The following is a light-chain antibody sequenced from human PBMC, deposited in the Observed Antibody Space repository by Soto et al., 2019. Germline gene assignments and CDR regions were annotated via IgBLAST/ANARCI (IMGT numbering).Light chain of an antibody. CDR2: DAS. J-gene: IGKJ2*01. CDR3: HQNGIAYI. Sequence: EIVLTQSPGTLSLSPGETATLSCRASQAVSSSYLAWYQQKPGQAPRVVIYDASTRAAGIPYRVSGSGYGADFTLTSSKLEPEDFALYYWHQNGIAYIFGQGTKLEIK. CDR1: QAVSSSY. V-gene: IGKV3-20*01.